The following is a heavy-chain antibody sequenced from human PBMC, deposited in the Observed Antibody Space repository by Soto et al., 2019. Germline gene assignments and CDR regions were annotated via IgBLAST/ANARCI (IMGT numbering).Heavy chain of an antibody. Sequence: SETLSLTCTVSGGPISSYYWSWIRQPPGKGLEWIGYIYYSGSTNYNPSLKSRVTISVDTSKNQFSLKLSSVTAADTAVYYCARQNALDFDYWGQGTLVTVSS. J-gene: IGHJ4*02. CDR3: ARQNALDFDY. CDR1: GGPISSYY. D-gene: IGHD6-13*01. CDR2: IYYSGST. V-gene: IGHV4-59*01.